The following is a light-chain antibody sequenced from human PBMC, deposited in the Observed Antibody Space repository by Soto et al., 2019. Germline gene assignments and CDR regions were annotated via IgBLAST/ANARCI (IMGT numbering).Light chain of an antibody. Sequence: DIQMTQSPSSLSASVGDRVTIPCRASQSISTYLNWYQQKPGTAPRLLIYRASSVKSGVPPRFSGSGSGRDFTFTISSLRPDDIATYFCQQSYSSPPWTFGQGTRVEVK. CDR2: RAS. V-gene: IGKV1-39*01. J-gene: IGKJ1*01. CDR1: QSISTY. CDR3: QQSYSSPPWT.